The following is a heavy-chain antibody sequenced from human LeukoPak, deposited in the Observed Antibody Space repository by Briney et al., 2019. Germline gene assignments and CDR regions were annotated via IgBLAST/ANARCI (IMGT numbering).Heavy chain of an antibody. CDR3: ARQGFFGIAAAFFDY. CDR2: IYYSGST. CDR1: GGSISSSSYY. V-gene: IGHV4-39*01. D-gene: IGHD6-13*01. J-gene: IGHJ4*02. Sequence: SETLSLTCTVSGGSISSSSYYWGWIRQPPGKGLEWIGSIYYSGSTYCNPSLKSRVTISVDTSKNQFSLKLSSVTAADTAVYYCARQGFFGIAAAFFDYWGQGTLVTVPS.